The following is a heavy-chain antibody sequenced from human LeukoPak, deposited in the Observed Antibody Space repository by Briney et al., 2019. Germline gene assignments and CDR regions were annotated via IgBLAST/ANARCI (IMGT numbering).Heavy chain of an antibody. CDR3: ARHDTYYYDSSGYIDY. D-gene: IGHD3-22*01. J-gene: IGHJ4*02. Sequence: ASVKVSCKASGYTFTGYYMHWVRQAPGQGLEWMGWINPNSGGTNYAQKFQGRVTMTRDTSISTAYMELSRLRSDDTAVYYCARHDTYYYDSSGYIDYWGQGTLVTVSS. CDR2: INPNSGGT. CDR1: GYTFTGYY. V-gene: IGHV1-2*02.